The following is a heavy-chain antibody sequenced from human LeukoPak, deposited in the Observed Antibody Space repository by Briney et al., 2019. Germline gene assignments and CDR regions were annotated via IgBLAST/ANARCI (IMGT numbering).Heavy chain of an antibody. D-gene: IGHD3-22*01. CDR1: GGSISSSNW. J-gene: IGHJ3*02. CDR3: ASAPYYYDSSGAFDI. V-gene: IGHV4-4*02. CDR2: IYHSGST. Sequence: PSETLSLTCAVSGGSISSSNWWSWVRQPPGKGLEWIGEIYHSGSTNYNPSLKSRVTISVDKSKNQFSLKLSSVTAADTAVYYCASAPYYYDSSGAFDIWGQGTMVTVSS.